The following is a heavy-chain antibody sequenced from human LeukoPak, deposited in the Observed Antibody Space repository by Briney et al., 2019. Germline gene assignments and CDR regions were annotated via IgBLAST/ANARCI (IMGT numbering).Heavy chain of an antibody. V-gene: IGHV3-23*01. CDR1: GFTFSSYA. J-gene: IGHJ4*02. CDR2: IGGGGTNA. D-gene: IGHD1-26*01. Sequence: PGGSLRLSCAASGFTFSSYAMTWVRQAPGKGLEWVASIGGGGTNANYADSVKGRFTVSSDNSKNTLYLQMNSLRAEDTAVYFCAKGGGGSYFDYWGQGTLVTVSS. CDR3: AKGGGGSYFDY.